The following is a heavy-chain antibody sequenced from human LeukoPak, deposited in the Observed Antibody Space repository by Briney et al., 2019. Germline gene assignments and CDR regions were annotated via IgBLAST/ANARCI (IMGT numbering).Heavy chain of an antibody. CDR3: ARDLRAGGTWSYGVYFDL. CDR2: IKEDGSEK. J-gene: IGHJ2*01. Sequence: GGSLRLSCAASRFTFSDYYMTWVRQAPGRGLEWVANIKEDGSEKNYVDSVKGRFTISRDNAKNSVYLLLNSLTPEDTAVYYCARDLRAGGTWSYGVYFDLWGRGTLVTVYS. D-gene: IGHD3-16*01. CDR1: RFTFSDYY. V-gene: IGHV3-7*01.